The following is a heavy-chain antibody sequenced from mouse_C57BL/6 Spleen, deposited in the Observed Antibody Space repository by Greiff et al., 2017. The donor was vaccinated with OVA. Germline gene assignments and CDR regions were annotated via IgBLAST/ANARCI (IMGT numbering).Heavy chain of an antibody. D-gene: IGHD3-3*01. CDR1: GYTFTSYW. J-gene: IGHJ4*01. CDR3: ARVGTASAMDY. CDR2: IDPSDSET. V-gene: IGHV1-52*01. Sequence: QVQLKQPGAELVRPGSSVKLSCKASGYTFTSYWMHWVKQRPIQGLEWIGNIDPSDSETHYNQKFKDKATLTVDKSSSTAYMQLSSLTSEDSAVYYCARVGTASAMDYWGQGTSVTVSS.